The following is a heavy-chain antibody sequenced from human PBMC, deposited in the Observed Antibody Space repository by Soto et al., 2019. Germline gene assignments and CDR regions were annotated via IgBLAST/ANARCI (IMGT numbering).Heavy chain of an antibody. CDR3: SRAHTAVITLIPAY. CDR1: GFTFGDYA. J-gene: IGHJ4*02. CDR2: IRSKPYGGTT. Sequence: LRLSCTTSGFTFGDYAVSWFRQAPGKGLEWVGFIRSKPYGGTTEYAASVTGRFTISRDDSKSIAYLQMNSLKTEDTAVYYCSRAHTAVITLIPAYWGQGTLVTVSS. D-gene: IGHD5-18*01. V-gene: IGHV3-49*03.